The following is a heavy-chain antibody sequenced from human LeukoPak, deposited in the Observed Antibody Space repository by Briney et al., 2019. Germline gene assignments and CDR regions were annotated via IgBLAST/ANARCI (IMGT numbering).Heavy chain of an antibody. CDR3: ARQEYCSGGSCYTWFDP. D-gene: IGHD2-15*01. V-gene: IGHV5-51*01. CDR2: IYPADSDI. J-gene: IGHJ5*02. Sequence: GESLKISCKGSGYSINNYWIGWVRQMPGKGLEWMGIIYPADSDIRYSPSFQGQVTISADKSISAAYLQWSSLKASDTAMYYCARQEYCSGGSCYTWFDPWGQGTLVIVSS. CDR1: GYSINNYW.